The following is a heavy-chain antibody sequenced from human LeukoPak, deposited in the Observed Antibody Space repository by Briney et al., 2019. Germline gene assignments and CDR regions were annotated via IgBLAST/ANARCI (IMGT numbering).Heavy chain of an antibody. CDR2: IHPGDSDT. CDR3: ARVVVVTATHWYFDL. J-gene: IGHJ2*01. V-gene: IGHV5-51*01. D-gene: IGHD2-21*02. Sequence: GESLKISCKGSGYYFTNYWIGWVRQMPGKGLDWMGLIHPGDSDTRYSPSFQGQVTISVDKSITTAYLQWSSLQASDTAIYFCARVVVVTATHWYFDLWGRGSLVTVFS. CDR1: GYYFTNYW.